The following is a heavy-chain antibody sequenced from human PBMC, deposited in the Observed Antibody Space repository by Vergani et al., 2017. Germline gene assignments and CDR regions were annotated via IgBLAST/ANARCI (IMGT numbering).Heavy chain of an antibody. CDR1: GGSFTSYH. J-gene: IGHJ6*03. V-gene: IGHV4-34*01. CDR2: IDHTGRP. CDR3: ARVNTETNGHLYYYYYMDL. Sequence: QVQLQQWGGGLLKPSETLSLTCVVNGGSFTSYHWTWIRQSPGEGLEWVGDIDHTGRPDYNPSLKSRLTMSVDKSRNQFSLTLNSVTATETAIYFCARVNTETNGHLYYYYYMDLWGQGTAVTVS. D-gene: IGHD4-11*01.